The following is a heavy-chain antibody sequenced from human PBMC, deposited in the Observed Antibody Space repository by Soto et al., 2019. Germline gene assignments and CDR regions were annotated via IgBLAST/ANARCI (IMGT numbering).Heavy chain of an antibody. Sequence: GGSLRLSCEASGFTFINYAMTWVRQAPGKGLEWVSGIDDAGAYTYYAESMKGRFTISRDNSKNTVYLQMNGLRVEDTAVYYCAKDVFRSATMPRFDTWGQGTLVTVSS. CDR3: AKDVFRSATMPRFDT. J-gene: IGHJ5*02. CDR1: GFTFINYA. D-gene: IGHD2-2*01. V-gene: IGHV3-23*01. CDR2: IDDAGAYT.